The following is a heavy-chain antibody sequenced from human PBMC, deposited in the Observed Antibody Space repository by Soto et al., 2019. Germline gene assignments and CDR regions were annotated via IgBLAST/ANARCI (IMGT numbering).Heavy chain of an antibody. D-gene: IGHD4-17*01. CDR3: ANQPIKTKPYGDYVGNY. Sequence: EVQLLESGGGLVQPGGSLRLSCAASGFTFSSYAMSWVRQAPGKGLEWVSAISGSGGSTYYADSVKGRFTISRDNSKNTLYLQMNSLRAEDTAVYYCANQPIKTKPYGDYVGNYWGQGTLVTVSS. V-gene: IGHV3-23*01. J-gene: IGHJ4*02. CDR2: ISGSGGST. CDR1: GFTFSSYA.